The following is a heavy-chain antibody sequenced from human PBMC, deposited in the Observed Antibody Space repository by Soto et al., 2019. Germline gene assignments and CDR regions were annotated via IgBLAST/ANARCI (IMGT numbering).Heavy chain of an antibody. CDR1: GYTFTSYA. CDR2: INTNTGNP. V-gene: IGHV7-4-1*01. J-gene: IGHJ5*02. Sequence: ASVKVSCKASGYTFTSYAMNWVRQAPGQGLEWMGWINTNTGNPTYAHGFTGRFVFSLDTSVSTAYLQICSLKAEDTAVYYCAIEGEYYDFWSGYKNNWFDPWGQGTLVTVSS. CDR3: AIEGEYYDFWSGYKNNWFDP. D-gene: IGHD3-3*01.